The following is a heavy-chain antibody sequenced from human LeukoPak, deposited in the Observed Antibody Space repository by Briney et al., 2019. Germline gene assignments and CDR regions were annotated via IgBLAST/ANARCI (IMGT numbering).Heavy chain of an antibody. J-gene: IGHJ5*02. V-gene: IGHV4-31*03. Sequence: PSQTLSLTCTVSGGSISSGGYYWSWIRQHPGKGLGWIGYIYYSGSTYYNPSLKSRVTISVDTSKNQFSLKLSSVTAADTAVYYCARRPLYCTNGVCYGFDPWGQGTLVTVSS. CDR1: GGSISSGGYY. D-gene: IGHD2-8*01. CDR3: ARRPLYCTNGVCYGFDP. CDR2: IYYSGST.